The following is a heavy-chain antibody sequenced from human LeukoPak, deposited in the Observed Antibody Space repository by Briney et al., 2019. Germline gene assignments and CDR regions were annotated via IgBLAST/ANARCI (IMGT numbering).Heavy chain of an antibody. J-gene: IGHJ6*04. V-gene: IGHV3-23*01. Sequence: GASLRLSCAASGFTFSSYAMSWVRQAPGKGLEWVSTISGSGGYIYYADSVKGRFTISRDNSKNTLYLQMNSLRAEDTAVYYCARLDCSSTSCYAHDYYYFYGVDVWGKGTTVTVSS. CDR3: ARLDCSSTSCYAHDYYYFYGVDV. D-gene: IGHD2-2*01. CDR1: GFTFSSYA. CDR2: ISGSGGYI.